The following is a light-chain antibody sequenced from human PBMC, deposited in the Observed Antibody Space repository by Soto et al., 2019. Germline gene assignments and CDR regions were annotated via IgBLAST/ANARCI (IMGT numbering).Light chain of an antibody. CDR3: QQRSNWPPFT. CDR1: QSVSNY. J-gene: IGKJ5*01. CDR2: DAS. Sequence: EIVLTQSPATLSLSSGGRAPLSCRASQSVSNYLAWYQQKPGQAPRLLIYDASNRATDIPARFSGSGSGTDFTLTIRSLEPEDFAVYYCQQRSNWPPFTFGQGTRLEIK. V-gene: IGKV3-11*01.